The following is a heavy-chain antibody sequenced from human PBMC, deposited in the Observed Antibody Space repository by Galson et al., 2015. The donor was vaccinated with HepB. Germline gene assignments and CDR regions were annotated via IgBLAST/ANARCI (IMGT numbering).Heavy chain of an antibody. J-gene: IGHJ5*02. V-gene: IGHV4-31*03. D-gene: IGHD2-2*01. CDR1: GGSVSSGGHY. CDR3: ARSGPGCTATSCSRWFDT. CDR2: IYYTGST. Sequence: TLSLTCTVSGGSVSSGGHYWNWIRQHPGKGLEWIGYIYYTGSTYNSPSLKSRVTISVDTSKNQFSLGLSSVTAADTAVYFCARSGPGCTATSCSRWFDTWGQGTLVTVSS.